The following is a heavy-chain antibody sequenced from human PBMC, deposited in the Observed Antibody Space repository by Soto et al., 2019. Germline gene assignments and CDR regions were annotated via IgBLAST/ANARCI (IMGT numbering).Heavy chain of an antibody. V-gene: IGHV1-3*01. J-gene: IGHJ4*02. CDR2: INAGNGNT. CDR3: ASSRGSSWYRPLDY. D-gene: IGHD6-13*01. CDR1: GYTFTSYA. Sequence: ASVKVSCKASGYTFTSYAMHWVRQAPGQGLEWMGWINAGNGNTKYSQKFQGRVTITRDTSASTAYMELSSLRSEDTAVYYCASSRGSSWYRPLDYWGQGTLVTVSS.